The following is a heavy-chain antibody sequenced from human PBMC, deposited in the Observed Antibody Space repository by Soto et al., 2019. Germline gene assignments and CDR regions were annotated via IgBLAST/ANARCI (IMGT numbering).Heavy chain of an antibody. CDR1: GFSLSTSGVG. Sequence: KESGPTLVKPTQTLTLTCTFSGFSLSTSGVGVGWIRQPPGKALEWLALIYWDDDKRYSPSLKSRLTITKDTSKNQVVLTMTNMDPVDTATYYCAHLGLPIAAAGPNFDYWGQGTLVTVSS. J-gene: IGHJ4*02. CDR2: IYWDDDK. CDR3: AHLGLPIAAAGPNFDY. V-gene: IGHV2-5*02. D-gene: IGHD6-13*01.